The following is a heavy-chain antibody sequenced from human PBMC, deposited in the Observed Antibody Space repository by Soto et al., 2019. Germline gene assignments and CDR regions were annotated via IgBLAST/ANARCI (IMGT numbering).Heavy chain of an antibody. CDR2: IIPIFGTA. CDR1: GGTFSSYA. J-gene: IGHJ6*02. Sequence: ASVKVSCKASGGTFSSYAISWVRQAPGQGLEWMGGIIPIFGTANYAQKFQGRVTITADESTSTAYMELSSLRSEDTAVYYCARDSLPPDYDFWSGSRGYGMDVWGQGTTVTVSS. D-gene: IGHD3-3*01. CDR3: ARDSLPPDYDFWSGSRGYGMDV. V-gene: IGHV1-69*13.